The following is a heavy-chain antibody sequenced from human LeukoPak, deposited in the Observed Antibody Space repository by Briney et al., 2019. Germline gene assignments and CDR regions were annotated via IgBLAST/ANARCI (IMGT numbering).Heavy chain of an antibody. J-gene: IGHJ4*02. D-gene: IGHD3-3*01. Sequence: GGSLRLSCAASGFTFSTYAMDWVRQAPGKGLEWVSAISGSGGSTYYADSVKGRFTISRDNSKNTLYLQMNSLRAEDTAVYYCAKDSKVLRFLEWLLCDYWGQGTLVTVSS. CDR3: AKDSKVLRFLEWLLCDY. CDR1: GFTFSTYA. CDR2: ISGSGGST. V-gene: IGHV3-23*01.